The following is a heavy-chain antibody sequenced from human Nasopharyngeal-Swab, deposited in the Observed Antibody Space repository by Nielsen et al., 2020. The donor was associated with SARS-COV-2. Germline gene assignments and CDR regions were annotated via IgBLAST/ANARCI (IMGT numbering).Heavy chain of an antibody. J-gene: IGHJ6*03. CDR3: AKDSEYCSSTSCYMYYYYYYMDV. CDR2: IRYDGSNK. CDR1: GFTFSSYG. V-gene: IGHV3-30*02. Sequence: GESLKISCAASGFTFSSYGTHWVRQAPGKGLEWVAFIRYDGSNKYYADSVKGRFTISRDNSKNTLYLQMNSLRAEDTAVYYCAKDSEYCSSTSCYMYYYYYYMDVWGKGTTVTVSS. D-gene: IGHD2-2*02.